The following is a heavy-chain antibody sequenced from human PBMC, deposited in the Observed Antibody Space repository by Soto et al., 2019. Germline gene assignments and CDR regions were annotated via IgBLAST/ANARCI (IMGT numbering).Heavy chain of an antibody. D-gene: IGHD2-15*01. Sequence: QVQLVQSGAEVKKPGSSVKVSCKASGGTFSSYAISWVRQAPGQGLEWMGGIIPIFGTANYAQKFQGRVTITAADSTSTAYRELSSLRSEDTAVYYCARLIVVVVASVGGYGMDVWGQGTTVTVSS. V-gene: IGHV1-69*12. CDR1: GGTFSSYA. J-gene: IGHJ6*02. CDR2: IIPIFGTA. CDR3: ARLIVVVVASVGGYGMDV.